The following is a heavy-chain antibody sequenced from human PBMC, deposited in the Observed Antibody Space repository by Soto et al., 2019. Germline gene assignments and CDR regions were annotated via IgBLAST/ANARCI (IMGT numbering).Heavy chain of an antibody. V-gene: IGHV1-69*12. D-gene: IGHD2-2*01. CDR2: IIPIFGTA. Sequence: QVQLVQSGAEVKKPGSSVKVSCKASGGTFSSYDISWVRQAPGQGLEWMGGIIPIFGTANYAQKFQGRVTITADESPSTAYMELSSLRSEDTAVYYCARHVPAAGYYYGMDVWGQGTTVTVSS. J-gene: IGHJ6*02. CDR3: ARHVPAAGYYYGMDV. CDR1: GGTFSSYD.